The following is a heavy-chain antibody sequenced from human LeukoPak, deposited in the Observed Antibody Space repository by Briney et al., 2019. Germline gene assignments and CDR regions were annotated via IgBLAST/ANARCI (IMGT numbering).Heavy chain of an antibody. CDR2: ISWNSGTT. D-gene: IGHD1-26*01. J-gene: IGHJ4*02. CDR3: ARDKIVGATYFDY. V-gene: IGHV3-9*01. Sequence: VRXXPXKXLXWXXGISWNSGTTDYADSVKGRFTVSRDNAKDSLYLQMNSLRAEDTAVYYCARDKIVGATYFDYWGQGTLVTVSS.